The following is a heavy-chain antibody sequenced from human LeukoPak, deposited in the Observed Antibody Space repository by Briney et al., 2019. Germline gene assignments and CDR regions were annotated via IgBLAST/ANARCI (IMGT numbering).Heavy chain of an antibody. CDR3: ARDKGVSGYSTDY. Sequence: GGSLRLSCAASGFTFSSYSMNWVRQAPGKGLEWVSYISSSSGTIYYADAVKGRFTISRDNAKDSLYLQMNSLRAEDTAVYYCARDKGVSGYSTDYWGQGTLVTVSS. V-gene: IGHV3-48*01. CDR2: ISSSSGTI. D-gene: IGHD3-22*01. J-gene: IGHJ4*02. CDR1: GFTFSSYS.